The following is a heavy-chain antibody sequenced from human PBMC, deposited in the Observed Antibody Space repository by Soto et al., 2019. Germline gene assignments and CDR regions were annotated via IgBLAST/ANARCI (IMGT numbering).Heavy chain of an antibody. V-gene: IGHV2-5*01. D-gene: IGHD6-13*01. CDR3: AHRLPGPSGYDV. CDR2: IYWNDEQ. Sequence: QLTLKESGPTLVKATQTLTLTCTFSGFALTSGVVGVGCHRQPTAEGLDWLAHIYWNDEQDYNPSLSTRLSNTSDISKNQVVLTITTMGPDDTATYYCAHRLPGPSGYDVWGHGTKVTVSS. CDR1: GFALTSGVVG. J-gene: IGHJ6*02.